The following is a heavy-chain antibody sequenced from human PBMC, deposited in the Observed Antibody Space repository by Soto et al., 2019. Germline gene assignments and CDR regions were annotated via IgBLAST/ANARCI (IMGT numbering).Heavy chain of an antibody. CDR1: GFTFSDYY. V-gene: IGHV3-11*01. CDR2: ISSSGSTI. CDR3: ARQKAWTGEWLSLYAPGMDV. J-gene: IGHJ6*02. Sequence: QVQLVESGGGLVKPGGSLRLSCAASGFTFSDYYMSWIRQAPGKGLEWVSYISSSGSTIYYADSVKGRFTISRDNAKNSLYLQMNSLRAEDTAVHYCARQKAWTGEWLSLYAPGMDVWGQGTTVTVSS. D-gene: IGHD3-22*01.